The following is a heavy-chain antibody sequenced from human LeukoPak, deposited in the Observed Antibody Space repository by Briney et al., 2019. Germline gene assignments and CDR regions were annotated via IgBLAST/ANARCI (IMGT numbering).Heavy chain of an antibody. J-gene: IGHJ5*02. CDR1: GGSISSSSYY. D-gene: IGHD3-22*01. CDR2: IYWDDDK. V-gene: IGHV2-5*02. Sequence: TLSLTCIVSGGSISSSSYYWGWIRQPPGKALEWLALIYWDDDKRYSPSLKSRLTITKDTSKNQVVLTMTNMDPVDTATYYCAHRQNYYDSSGPTPGDATDNWFDPWGQGTLVTVSS. CDR3: AHRQNYYDSSGPTPGDATDNWFDP.